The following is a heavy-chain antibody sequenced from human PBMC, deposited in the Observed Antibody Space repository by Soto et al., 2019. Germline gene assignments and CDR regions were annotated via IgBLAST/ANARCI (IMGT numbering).Heavy chain of an antibody. CDR3: ARCSGYDSYFDY. J-gene: IGHJ4*02. D-gene: IGHD5-12*01. V-gene: IGHV3-11*01. CDR2: ISSSGSTT. Sequence: PGGSLRLTCPASGFAFSDYNMSWSRLGPGKGLGWVSYISSSGSTTYYADCVKGRFTISRDNAKNSLYLQMNSLRAEDSAVYSCARCSGYDSYFDYWGQGTLVTVSS. CDR1: GFAFSDYN.